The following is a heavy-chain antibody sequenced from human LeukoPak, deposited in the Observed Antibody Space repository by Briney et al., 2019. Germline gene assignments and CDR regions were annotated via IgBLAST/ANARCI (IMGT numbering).Heavy chain of an antibody. Sequence: GGSLRLSCAASGFTFSSYWMSWVRQAPGKGLEWVANIKQDGTEKSYVDSVKGRFTISRDNANTSLYLQMNSLRAEDTAVYYCARFLGSGYFFSMFDYWGQGTLVTVSS. CDR3: ARFLGSGYFFSMFDY. CDR2: IKQDGTEK. J-gene: IGHJ4*02. V-gene: IGHV3-7*01. D-gene: IGHD3-22*01. CDR1: GFTFSSYW.